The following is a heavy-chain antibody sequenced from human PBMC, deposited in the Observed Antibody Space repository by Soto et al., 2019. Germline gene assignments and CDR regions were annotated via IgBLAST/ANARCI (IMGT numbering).Heavy chain of an antibody. V-gene: IGHV3-23*01. CDR2: ISGSGGST. J-gene: IGHJ4*02. D-gene: IGHD6-25*01. CDR1: RFTLFRPA. CDR3: VKRASPRPY. Sequence: GGAPRLSCAAPRFTLFRPAIRWVRQAPGKGLEWVSAISGSGGSTYYADSVKGRFTISRDNSKNTLYLQMNSLRAEDTAVYYCVKRASPRPYWGQGTLVTVSS.